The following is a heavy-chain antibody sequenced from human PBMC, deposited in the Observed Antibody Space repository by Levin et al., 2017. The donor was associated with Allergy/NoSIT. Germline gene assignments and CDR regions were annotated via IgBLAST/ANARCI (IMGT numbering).Heavy chain of an antibody. V-gene: IGHV3-30*04. J-gene: IGHJ4*02. CDR3: ARDAFAARPGVFDY. CDR1: GFTFSSYA. D-gene: IGHD6-6*01. Sequence: TGGSLRLSCAASGFTFSSYAMHWVRQAPGKGLEWVAVISYDGSNKYYADSVKGRFTISRDNSKNTLYLQMNSLRAEDTAVYYCARDAFAARPGVFDYWGQGTLVTVSS. CDR2: ISYDGSNK.